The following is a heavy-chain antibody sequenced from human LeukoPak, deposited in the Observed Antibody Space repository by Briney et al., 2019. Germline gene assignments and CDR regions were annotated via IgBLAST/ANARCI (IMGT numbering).Heavy chain of an antibody. CDR2: IYTSGST. J-gene: IGHJ4*02. Sequence: SETLSLTCTVSGGSISSGSYYWSWIRQPAGKGLEWIGRIYTSGSTNYNPSLKSRVTISVDTSKNQFSLKLSSVTAADTAVYYCARSTAEMDMTTVITEPFDYWGQGTLVTVSS. V-gene: IGHV4-61*02. D-gene: IGHD4-17*01. CDR1: GGSISSGSYY. CDR3: ARSTAEMDMTTVITEPFDY.